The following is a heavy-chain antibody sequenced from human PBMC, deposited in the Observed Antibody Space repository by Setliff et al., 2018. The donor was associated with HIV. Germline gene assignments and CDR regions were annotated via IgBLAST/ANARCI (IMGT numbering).Heavy chain of an antibody. CDR2: AYHSGRT. CDR1: GGSISSSNYY. D-gene: IGHD3-16*01. CDR3: VHSLLGAPMVDY. J-gene: IGHJ4*02. Sequence: PSETLSLTCTVSGGSISSSNYYWGWIRQPPGKGLEWIGNAYHSGRTYYNPSLKSRVAMSIDTSKNQFSLRLNSVTAADTAMYYCVHSLLGAPMVDYWGQGTLVTVSS. V-gene: IGHV4-39*07.